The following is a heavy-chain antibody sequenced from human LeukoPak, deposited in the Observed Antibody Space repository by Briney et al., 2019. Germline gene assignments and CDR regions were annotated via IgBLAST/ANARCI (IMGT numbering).Heavy chain of an antibody. CDR3: VRDLGPAWY. V-gene: IGHV3-7*01. CDR2: IKQDGSEK. CDR1: GFTFSSYA. J-gene: IGHJ4*02. Sequence: GGSLRLSCAASGFTFSSYAMSWVRQAPGKGLEWVANIKQDGSEKYYVDSVKGRFTISRDNAKNSLYLQMNSLRVEDTAVYYCVRDLGPAWYWGQGALVTVSS.